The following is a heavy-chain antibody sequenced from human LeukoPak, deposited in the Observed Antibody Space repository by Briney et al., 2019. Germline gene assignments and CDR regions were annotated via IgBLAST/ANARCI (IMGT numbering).Heavy chain of an antibody. CDR1: GGSFSGYY. V-gene: IGHV4-59*10. J-gene: IGHJ6*03. CDR2: IYTSGST. CDR3: ARSIAAAGTTAYYYYYYMDV. D-gene: IGHD6-13*01. Sequence: SETLSLTCAVYGGSFSGYYWSWIRQPAGKGLEWIGRIYTSGSTNYNPSLKSRVTISVDTSKNQFSLKLSSVTAADTAVYYCARSIAAAGTTAYYYYYYMDVWGKGTTVTISS.